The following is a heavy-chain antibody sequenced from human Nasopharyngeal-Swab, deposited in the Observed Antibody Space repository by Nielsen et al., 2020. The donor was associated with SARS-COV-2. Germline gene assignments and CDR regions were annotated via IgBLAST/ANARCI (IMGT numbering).Heavy chain of an antibody. D-gene: IGHD6-19*01. CDR3: ARDRIAVAGEFDY. V-gene: IGHV3-7*01. Sequence: WIRQPPGKGLERVANIKQDGSEKYYVDSVKGRFTISRDNAKNSLYLQMNSLRAEDTAVYYCARDRIAVAGEFDYWGQGTLVTVSS. J-gene: IGHJ4*02. CDR2: IKQDGSEK.